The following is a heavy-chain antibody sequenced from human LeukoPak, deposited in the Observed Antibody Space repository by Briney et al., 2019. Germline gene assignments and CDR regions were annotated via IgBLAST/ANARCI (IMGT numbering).Heavy chain of an antibody. J-gene: IGHJ5*02. V-gene: IGHV4-39*01. Sequence: PSETLSLTCTVSGGSISSYYWGWIRQPPGMGLEWIGSIYYTGRTYYNPSLKSRVTISVDTSKNQFPLKLSSVTAADTAVYYCTRSFRDSPVDPWGQGTLVTVSS. D-gene: IGHD1-14*01. CDR1: GGSISSYY. CDR3: TRSFRDSPVDP. CDR2: IYYTGRT.